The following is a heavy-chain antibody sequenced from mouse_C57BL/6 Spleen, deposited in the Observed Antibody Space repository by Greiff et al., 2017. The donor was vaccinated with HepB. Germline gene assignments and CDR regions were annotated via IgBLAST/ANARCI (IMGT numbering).Heavy chain of an antibody. CDR3: ASYYGSLYAMDY. CDR1: GYAFSSSW. CDR2: IYPGDGDT. D-gene: IGHD1-1*01. V-gene: IGHV1-82*01. Sequence: QVQLKQSGPELVKPGASVKISCKASGYAFSSSWMNWVKQRPGKGLEWIGRIYPGDGDTNYNGKFKGKATLTADKSSSTAYMQLSSLTSEDSAVYFCASYYGSLYAMDYWGQGTSVTVSS. J-gene: IGHJ4*01.